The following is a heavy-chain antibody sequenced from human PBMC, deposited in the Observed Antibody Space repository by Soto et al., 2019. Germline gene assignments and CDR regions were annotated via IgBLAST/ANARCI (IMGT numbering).Heavy chain of an antibody. CDR1: GGTFSSYA. Sequence: QVQLVQSGAEVKKPGSSVKVSCKASGGTFSSYAISWVRQAPGQGLEWMGGIIPIFGTANYAQKFQGRVTITADESTSTAYMELSSLISEDTAVYYCAINSYYYDSSGYYYGAFDIWGQGTMVTVSS. J-gene: IGHJ3*02. CDR2: IIPIFGTA. V-gene: IGHV1-69*01. D-gene: IGHD3-22*01. CDR3: AINSYYYDSSGYYYGAFDI.